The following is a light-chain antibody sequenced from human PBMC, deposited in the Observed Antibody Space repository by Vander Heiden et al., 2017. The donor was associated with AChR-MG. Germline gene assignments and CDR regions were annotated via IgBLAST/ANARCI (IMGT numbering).Light chain of an antibody. Sequence: SSELTQAPAVSVALGQTVRITFQGDSLRSYYASWYQQKPGQAPVLVIYGKNNRPSGIPDRFSGSSSGNTASLTITGAQAEDEADYYCNSRDSSGNHEVFGGGTKLTVL. CDR2: GKN. CDR3: NSRDSSGNHEV. V-gene: IGLV3-19*01. CDR1: SLRSYY. J-gene: IGLJ2*01.